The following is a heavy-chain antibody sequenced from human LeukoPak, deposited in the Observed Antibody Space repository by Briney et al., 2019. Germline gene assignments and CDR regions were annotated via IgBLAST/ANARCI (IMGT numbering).Heavy chain of an antibody. CDR1: GYNFNAYY. CDR3: ARGEWLVLGDH. Sequence: GASVKVSCTASGYNFNAYYMHWVRQAPGQGLEWMGWIHPNSGGTNYAQKFQGRVTLTRDTSINTVYMEVNRLTSDDTVVYYCARGEWLVLGDHWGQGTPVTVSS. D-gene: IGHD3-3*01. V-gene: IGHV1-2*02. J-gene: IGHJ4*02. CDR2: IHPNSGGT.